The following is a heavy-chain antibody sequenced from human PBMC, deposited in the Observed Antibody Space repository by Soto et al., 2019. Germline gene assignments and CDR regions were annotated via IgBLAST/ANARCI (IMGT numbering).Heavy chain of an antibody. J-gene: IGHJ4*02. CDR2: IIPILGIA. D-gene: IGHD5-18*01. CDR1: GGTFSSYT. CDR3: ARETLSSCYPLA. Sequence: QVQLVQSGAEVKKPGSSVKVSCKASGGTFSSYTISWVRQAPGQGLEWMGRIIPILGIANYAQKFQGRVTITADKSTSTAYMELSSLRSEDTAVYYCARETLSSCYPLAWGQGALVTGSS. V-gene: IGHV1-69*08.